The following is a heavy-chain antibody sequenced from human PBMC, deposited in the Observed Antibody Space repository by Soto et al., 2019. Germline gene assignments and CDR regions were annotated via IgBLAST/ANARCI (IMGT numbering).Heavy chain of an antibody. CDR1: GFTFSDYG. J-gene: IGHJ4*02. Sequence: QVQLVESGGGVVQPGRSLRLSCAASGFTFSDYGMHWVRQAPGKGLEWLAVISYDGSNKYYADCVKGRFTISSDKSKSTLYLQMNSLRADDTALYYCAKDLSDGDYTFDYWGQGTLVTVSS. CDR3: AKDLSDGDYTFDY. CDR2: ISYDGSNK. D-gene: IGHD4-17*01. V-gene: IGHV3-30*18.